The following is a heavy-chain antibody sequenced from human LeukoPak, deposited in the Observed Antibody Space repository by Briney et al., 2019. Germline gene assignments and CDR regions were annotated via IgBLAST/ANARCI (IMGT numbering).Heavy chain of an antibody. CDR2: ISWNSGSI. CDR1: GFTFDDYA. CDR3: AKDSGGLRYFDWFHAFDI. D-gene: IGHD3-9*01. Sequence: PGGSLRLSCAASGFTFDDYAMHWVRQAPGKGLEWVSGISWNSGSIGYADSVKGRFTISRDNAKNSLYLQMNSLRVEDTALYYCAKDSGGLRYFDWFHAFDIWGQGTMVTVSS. J-gene: IGHJ3*02. V-gene: IGHV3-9*01.